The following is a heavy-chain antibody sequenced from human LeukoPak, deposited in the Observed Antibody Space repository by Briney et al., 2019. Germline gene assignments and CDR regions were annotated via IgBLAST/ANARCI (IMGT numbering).Heavy chain of an antibody. D-gene: IGHD3-22*01. V-gene: IGHV1-46*01. Sequence: ASVKVSCKASGYTFTSYYMHWVRQAPGQGLEWMGIINPSGGSTSYAQKFQGRVTMTRDTSTSTVYMELSRLRSDDTAVYYCASLDRRSSGSRNWGQGTLVTVSS. J-gene: IGHJ4*02. CDR2: INPSGGST. CDR3: ASLDRRSSGSRN. CDR1: GYTFTSYY.